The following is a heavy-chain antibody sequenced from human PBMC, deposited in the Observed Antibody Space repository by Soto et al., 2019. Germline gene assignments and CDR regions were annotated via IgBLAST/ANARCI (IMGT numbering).Heavy chain of an antibody. CDR1: RDTFTSYY. CDR3: ARSSGGNFGIIIEGTNWFAP. Sequence: ASVKVSCKAPRDTFTSYYINWVRQAPGQGLEWMGVINPHGGSTTYAQKFKGRVTLTRDTSASTVYMEVSSLTSEDTAMYYCARSSGGNFGIIIEGTNWFAPWGQGTLVTVSS. J-gene: IGHJ5*02. D-gene: IGHD1-26*01. V-gene: IGHV1-46*01. CDR2: INPHGGST.